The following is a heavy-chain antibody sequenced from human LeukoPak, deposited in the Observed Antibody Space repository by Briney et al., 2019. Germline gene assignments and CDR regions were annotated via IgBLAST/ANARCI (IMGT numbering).Heavy chain of an antibody. V-gene: IGHV3-21*01. CDR2: ISIGTSFI. D-gene: IGHD2/OR15-2a*01. Sequence: PGGSLRLSCAASGFTFSSYNMNWVRQAPGKGLEWVAYISIGTSFIYYADSVKGRFTISRDNAKSSLYLQVNSLRAEDTAVYYCARSPTFRGWFDPWGQGTLVTVSS. CDR1: GFTFSSYN. CDR3: ARSPTFRGWFDP. J-gene: IGHJ5*02.